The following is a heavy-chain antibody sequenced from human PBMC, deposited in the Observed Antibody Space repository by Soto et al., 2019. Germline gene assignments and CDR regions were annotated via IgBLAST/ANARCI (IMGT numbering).Heavy chain of an antibody. CDR3: AKGQLSIGSPLFDS. CDR1: EFTFSHYA. Sequence: GGSLRLSCVASEFTFSHYAMNWVRQAPGKGLEWVSSISAKSDRMYLADPVQGRFTISRDNSKNTLFLQMNSLSAEDTAAYYCAKGQLSIGSPLFDSWGQGTQVTVSS. D-gene: IGHD1-26*01. CDR2: ISAKSDRM. V-gene: IGHV3-23*01. J-gene: IGHJ4*02.